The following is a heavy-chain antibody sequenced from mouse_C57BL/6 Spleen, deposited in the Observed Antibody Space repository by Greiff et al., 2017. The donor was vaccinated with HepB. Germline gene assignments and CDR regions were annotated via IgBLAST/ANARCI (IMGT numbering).Heavy chain of an antibody. CDR1: GYKFTDYN. V-gene: IGHV1-18*01. D-gene: IGHD2-3*01. CDR2: INPNNGGT. Sequence: EVQLQQSGPELVKPGASVKIPCKASGYKFTDYNMDWVKQSHGKSLEWIGDINPNNGGTIYNQKFKGKATLTVDKSSSTAYMELRSLTSEDTAVYYCARLGWLLDAMDYWGQGTSVTVSS. CDR3: ARLGWLLDAMDY. J-gene: IGHJ4*01.